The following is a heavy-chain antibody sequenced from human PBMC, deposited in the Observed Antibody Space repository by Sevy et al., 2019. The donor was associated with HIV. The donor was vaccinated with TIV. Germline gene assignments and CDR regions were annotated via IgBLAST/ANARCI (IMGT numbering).Heavy chain of an antibody. J-gene: IGHJ4*02. V-gene: IGHV3-30*18. CDR1: GFTFSSYG. CDR2: ISYDGSNK. D-gene: IGHD3-10*01. CDR3: AKEGRRGGREFPNYFDY. Sequence: GGSLRLSCAASGFTFSSYGMHWVRQAPGKGLEWVAVISYDGSNKYYADSVKGRFTISRDNSKNTLYLQMNSLRAEDTAVYYCAKEGRRGGREFPNYFDYWGQGTLVTVS.